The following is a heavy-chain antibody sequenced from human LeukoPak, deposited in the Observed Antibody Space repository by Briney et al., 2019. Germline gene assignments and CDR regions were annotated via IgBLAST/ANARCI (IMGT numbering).Heavy chain of an antibody. CDR2: ISGSGGST. D-gene: IGHD6-13*01. CDR3: AKDMGVYSSSWTPGY. J-gene: IGHJ4*02. V-gene: IGHV3-23*01. CDR1: GFTFSSYG. Sequence: GGSLRLSCAASGFTFSSYGMSWVRQAPGKGLEWVSAISGSGGSTYYADSVKGRFTISRDNSKNTLYLQMNSLRAGDTAVYYCAKDMGVYSSSWTPGYWGQGTLVTVSS.